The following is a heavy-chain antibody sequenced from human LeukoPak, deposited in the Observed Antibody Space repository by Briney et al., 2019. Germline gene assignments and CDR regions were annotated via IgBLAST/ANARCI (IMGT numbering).Heavy chain of an antibody. D-gene: IGHD2-2*01. Sequence: PGGSLRLSCAASGFLFGGHAMVWIRQAPGKGLECVSSIHSSATYITYADSVRGRFTISRDNDKNSLFLDMNDLRAEDTAVYYCARAAIRVDFFDSWGQGTLVAVS. J-gene: IGHJ4*02. V-gene: IGHV3-21*06. CDR3: ARAAIRVDFFDS. CDR2: IHSSATYI. CDR1: GFLFGGHA.